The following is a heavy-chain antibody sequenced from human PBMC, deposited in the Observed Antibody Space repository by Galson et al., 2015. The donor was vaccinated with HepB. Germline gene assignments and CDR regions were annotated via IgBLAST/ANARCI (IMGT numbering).Heavy chain of an antibody. CDR1: GFTFGDYA. Sequence: SLRLSCAASGFTFGDYAMHWVRQAPGKGLVWVSRVNSDGSSTSYADSVKGRFTISRDNAKNTLYLQMNSLRAEDTAVYYCARGGGLRAVAGTGFDYWGQGTLVTVSS. CDR2: VNSDGSST. CDR3: ARGGGLRAVAGTGFDY. V-gene: IGHV3-74*01. D-gene: IGHD6-19*01. J-gene: IGHJ4*02.